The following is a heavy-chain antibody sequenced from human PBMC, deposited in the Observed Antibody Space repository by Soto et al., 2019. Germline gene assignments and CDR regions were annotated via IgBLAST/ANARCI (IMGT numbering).Heavy chain of an antibody. J-gene: IGHJ6*02. Sequence: GGSLRLSSAVAKFTIRSYGRHWVRQTPGKGLEWVAVISYDGSNKYYADSVKGRFTISRDNSKNTLYLQMNSLRAEDTAVYYCAKERLVTGTAYYYYGMDVWGQGTTVTVSS. V-gene: IGHV3-30*18. CDR3: AKERLVTGTAYYYYGMDV. CDR2: ISYDGSNK. D-gene: IGHD1-20*01. CDR1: KFTIRSYG.